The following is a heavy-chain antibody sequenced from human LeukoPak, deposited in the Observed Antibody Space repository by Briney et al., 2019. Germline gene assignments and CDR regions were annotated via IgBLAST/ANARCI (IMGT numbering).Heavy chain of an antibody. CDR3: ARDGGGTGRPFDF. J-gene: IGHJ4*02. Sequence: SETLSLTCTVPGGSISIYYWNCIRQPAGKGLEWIGRIYNTGSTNYNPSLKSRVTMSVDTSNNRLSLNLSPVTAADTAVYYCARDGGGTGRPFDFWGQGTLVTVSS. D-gene: IGHD1-26*01. V-gene: IGHV4-4*07. CDR1: GGSISIYY. CDR2: IYNTGST.